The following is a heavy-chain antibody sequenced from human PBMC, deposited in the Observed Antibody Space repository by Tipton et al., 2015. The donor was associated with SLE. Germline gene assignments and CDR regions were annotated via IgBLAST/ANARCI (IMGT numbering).Heavy chain of an antibody. Sequence: TLSLTCTVSGDSIISSYWSWIRQPPGKGLEWIGYIYYSGSTNYNPSLKSRVTILVDTSKNQFSLDLSSVTAADTAVYYCARRWGGSYYQGVFDYWGQGTLVTVSS. D-gene: IGHD1-26*01. CDR3: ARRWGGSYYQGVFDY. J-gene: IGHJ4*02. CDR1: GDSIISSY. CDR2: IYYSGST. V-gene: IGHV4-59*08.